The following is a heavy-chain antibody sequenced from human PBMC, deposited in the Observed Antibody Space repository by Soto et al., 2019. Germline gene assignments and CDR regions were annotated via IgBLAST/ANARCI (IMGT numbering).Heavy chain of an antibody. D-gene: IGHD1-26*01. CDR1: GYTFTSYG. CDR3: ARVVGATVFGNGGEYFQH. CDR2: ISAYNGNT. J-gene: IGHJ1*01. Sequence: QVQLVQSGAEVKKPGASVKVSCKASGYTFTSYGISWVRQAPGQGLEWMGWISAYNGNTNYAQKLQGRATMTTDTSTSTAYRELRSLISDDTAVYYCARVVGATVFGNGGEYFQHWGQGTLVTVSS. V-gene: IGHV1-18*01.